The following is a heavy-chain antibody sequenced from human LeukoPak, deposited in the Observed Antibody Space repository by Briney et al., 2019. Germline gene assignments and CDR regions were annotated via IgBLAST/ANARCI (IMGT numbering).Heavy chain of an antibody. Sequence: ASVMVSCKASGYTFTSYAIQWVRQAPGQRLEWMGWINAGNGKTKYSQEFQGRVTITRDTSATTGYMELSSLRSEDTAVYYCARARWTSTVTTYYLDYWGQGTLVTVSS. J-gene: IGHJ4*02. CDR3: ARARWTSTVTTYYLDY. D-gene: IGHD4-17*01. V-gene: IGHV1-3*01. CDR2: INAGNGKT. CDR1: GYTFTSYA.